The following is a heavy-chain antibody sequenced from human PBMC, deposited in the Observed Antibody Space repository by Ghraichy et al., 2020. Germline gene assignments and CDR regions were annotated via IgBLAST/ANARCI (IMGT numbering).Heavy chain of an antibody. D-gene: IGHD6-13*01. CDR1: GGTFSSYA. V-gene: IGHV1-69*04. CDR3: ARNGDSSSWYAGGEFDY. CDR2: IIPILGIA. J-gene: IGHJ4*02. Sequence: SVKVSCKASGGTFSSYAISWVRQAPGQGLEWMGRIIPILGIANYAQKFQGRVTITADKSTSTAYMELSSLRSEDTAVYYCARNGDSSSWYAGGEFDYWGQGTLVTVSS.